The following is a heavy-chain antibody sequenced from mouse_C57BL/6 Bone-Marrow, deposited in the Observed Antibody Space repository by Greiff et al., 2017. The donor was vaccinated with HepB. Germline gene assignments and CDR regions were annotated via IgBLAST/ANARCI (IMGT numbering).Heavy chain of an antibody. V-gene: IGHV5-6*01. Sequence: EVHLVESGGDLVKPGGSLKLSCAASGFTFSSYGMSWVRQTPDKRLEWVATISSGGSYTYYPDSVKGCFTISGDNAKNTLYLKMNSLKTEDTALEYCARDCGSSNGYFDYWGQGTTLTVSS. CDR3: ARDCGSSNGYFDY. CDR1: GFTFSSYG. CDR2: ISSGGSYT. J-gene: IGHJ2*01. D-gene: IGHD1-1*01.